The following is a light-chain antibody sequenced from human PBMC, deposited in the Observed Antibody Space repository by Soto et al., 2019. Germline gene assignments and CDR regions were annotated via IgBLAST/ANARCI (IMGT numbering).Light chain of an antibody. Sequence: QSALTQPASVSGSPGQSITISCTGTGSDVGGFNFVSWYQQHPGQAPKLIIYDVSDRPSGASNRFSGSQSGNTASLTIAGLQTEDEAAYYCSSYTGTTTLGYVFGTGTKVTV. V-gene: IGLV2-14*03. CDR1: GSDVGGFNF. J-gene: IGLJ1*01. CDR3: SSYTGTTTLGYV. CDR2: DVS.